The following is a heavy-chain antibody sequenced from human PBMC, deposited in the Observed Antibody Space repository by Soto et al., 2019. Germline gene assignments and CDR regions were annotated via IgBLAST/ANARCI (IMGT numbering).Heavy chain of an antibody. Sequence: QVQLVQSGAEVKKPGSSVKVSCKASGGTFSSYTISWVRQAPGQGLEWMGRIIPILGIANYAQKFQGRVTITADKSTSTAYMEVSSLRSEDTAVYYCAREQKGSIYGYHPVSDYWGQGTLVTVSS. CDR2: IIPILGIA. V-gene: IGHV1-69*08. D-gene: IGHD5-18*01. CDR1: GGTFSSYT. J-gene: IGHJ4*02. CDR3: AREQKGSIYGYHPVSDY.